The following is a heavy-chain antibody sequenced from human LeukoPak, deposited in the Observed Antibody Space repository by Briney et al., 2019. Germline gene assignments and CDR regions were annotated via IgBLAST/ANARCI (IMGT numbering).Heavy chain of an antibody. J-gene: IGHJ6*02. CDR2: INHSGST. V-gene: IGHV4-34*01. Sequence: SETLSLTCAVYGGSFSGYYWSWIRQPPGKGLEWIGEINHSGSTNYSPSLKSRVTISVDTSKNQFSLKLSSVTAADTAVYYCARGTKRYCSSTCCSIYYYYYGMDVWGQGTTVTVSS. D-gene: IGHD2-2*01. CDR3: ARGTKRYCSSTCCSIYYYYYGMDV. CDR1: GGSFSGYY.